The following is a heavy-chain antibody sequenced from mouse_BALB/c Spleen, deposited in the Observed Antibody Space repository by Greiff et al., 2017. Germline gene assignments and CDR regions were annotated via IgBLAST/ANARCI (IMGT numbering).Heavy chain of an antibody. J-gene: IGHJ4*01. Sequence: EVMLVESGGGLVKPGGSLKLSCAASGFTFSSYAMSWVRQTPEKRLEWVATISSGGSYTYYPDSVKGRFTISRDNAKNTLYLQMSSLRSEDTAMYYCARQEFYAMDYWGQGTSVTVSA. CDR3: ARQEFYAMDY. V-gene: IGHV5-9-3*01. CDR1: GFTFSSYA. CDR2: ISSGGSYT.